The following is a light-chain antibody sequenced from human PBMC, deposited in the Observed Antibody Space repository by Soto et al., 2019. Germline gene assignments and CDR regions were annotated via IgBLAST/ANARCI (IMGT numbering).Light chain of an antibody. CDR3: QKYNSAPHS. CDR2: GAS. Sequence: EIVLTQSPGTLSLSPGARATLSCRASQSISNNLAWYQQKPGQAPRLLIYGASSRATGIPDRFSGSGSGTDFTLTISSLQPEDVATYYCQKYNSAPHSFCPGTKVDIK. V-gene: IGKV3-20*01. CDR1: QSISNN. J-gene: IGKJ3*01.